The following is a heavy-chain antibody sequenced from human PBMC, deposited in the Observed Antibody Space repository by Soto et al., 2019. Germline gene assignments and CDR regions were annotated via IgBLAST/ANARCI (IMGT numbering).Heavy chain of an antibody. CDR2: INHSGST. CDR1: GGSFSGYY. D-gene: IGHD2-21*02. J-gene: IGHJ4*02. CDR3: ARGRGNSGGWTLDY. V-gene: IGHV4-34*01. Sequence: QVQLQQWGAGLLKPSETLSLTCAVYGGSFSGYYWSWIRQPPGKGLEWIGEINHSGSTNYNPSLKSRVTISVDTSKNQFSLKLSSVTAADTAVYYCARGRGNSGGWTLDYWGQGTLVTVSS.